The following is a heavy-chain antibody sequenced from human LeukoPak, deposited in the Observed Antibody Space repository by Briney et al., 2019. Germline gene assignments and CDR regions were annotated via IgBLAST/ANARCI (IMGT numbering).Heavy chain of an antibody. J-gene: IGHJ4*02. CDR3: ARGHDY. V-gene: IGHV4-4*07. Sequence: PSETLSLTCTVSGGSISNFYWSWIRQPAGKGLEWIGRFYNGTTNYNPSLKSRVTMSVDWSKNHFFLTLNSVAVADTAVYYCARGHDYWGQGILVTVSS. CDR1: GGSISNFY. CDR2: FYNGTT.